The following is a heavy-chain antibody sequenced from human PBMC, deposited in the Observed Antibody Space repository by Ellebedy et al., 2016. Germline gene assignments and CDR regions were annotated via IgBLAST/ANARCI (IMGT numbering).Heavy chain of an antibody. CDR2: ISVRGTST. V-gene: IGHV3-23*01. CDR1: GFTFSSYA. Sequence: GESLKISXAASGFTFSSYAMSWVRQAPGKGLEWVSGISVRGTSTYYADSVKGRFTISRDNSKNTLSLQMNSLRAEDTAVYFCAKDPAAAYYFDFWGQGTLVTVSS. J-gene: IGHJ4*02. D-gene: IGHD2-2*01. CDR3: AKDPAAAYYFDF.